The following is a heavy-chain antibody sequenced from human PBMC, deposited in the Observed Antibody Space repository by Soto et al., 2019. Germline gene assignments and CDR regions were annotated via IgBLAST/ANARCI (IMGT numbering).Heavy chain of an antibody. Sequence: PGGSLRLSCAASGFTFSSYAMSWVRQAPEKGLEWVSAISGSGGSTYYADSVKGRFTISRDNSKNTLYLQMNSLRAEDTAVYYCASSFLSYYYYYGMDVWGQGTTVTVSS. D-gene: IGHD3-3*02. V-gene: IGHV3-23*01. CDR3: ASSFLSYYYYYGMDV. CDR1: GFTFSSYA. J-gene: IGHJ6*02. CDR2: ISGSGGST.